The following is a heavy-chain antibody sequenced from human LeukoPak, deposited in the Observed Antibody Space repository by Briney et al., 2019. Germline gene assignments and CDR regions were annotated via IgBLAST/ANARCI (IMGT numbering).Heavy chain of an antibody. CDR3: ATMRYYYDSSGLIYRDAFDI. D-gene: IGHD3-22*01. CDR1: GYTFTGYY. CDR2: INPNSGGT. V-gene: IGHV1-2*02. Sequence: ASVKVSCKASGYTFTGYYMHWVRQAPGQGLEWVGWINPNSGGTNYAQKFQGRVTMTEDTSADTAYMELSSLRSEETAVYYCATMRYYYDSSGLIYRDAFDIWGQGTMVTVSS. J-gene: IGHJ3*02.